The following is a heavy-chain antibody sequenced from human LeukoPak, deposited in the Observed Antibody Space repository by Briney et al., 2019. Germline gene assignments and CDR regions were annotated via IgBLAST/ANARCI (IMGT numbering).Heavy chain of an antibody. CDR1: GYNFTNYW. Sequence: GESLKISCKGSGYNFTNYWVGWVRQMPGKGLEWMGIIDPGDSDTRYSPSFVSQITISADKSISTAYLQWNSLEASDSAMYYCAGHNVPNYYDSTSDYWGQGTLVTVSS. D-gene: IGHD3-22*01. CDR3: AGHNVPNYYDSTSDY. CDR2: IDPGDSDT. V-gene: IGHV5-51*01. J-gene: IGHJ4*02.